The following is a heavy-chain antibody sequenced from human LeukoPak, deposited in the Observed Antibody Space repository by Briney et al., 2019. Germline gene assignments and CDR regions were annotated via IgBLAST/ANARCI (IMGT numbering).Heavy chain of an antibody. CDR2: INPNSGGT. CDR3: ARGGHDYGAY. J-gene: IGHJ4*02. V-gene: IGHV1-2*02. Sequence: GASVKVSCKASGCSFTGYYLQWVRQAPGQGLEWMGWINPNSGGTDFVQKFQGRVTVTRDTSITTAYMEVNRLTSDDTAIYYCARGGHDYGAYWGQGTLVTVSS. D-gene: IGHD4-17*01. CDR1: GCSFTGYY.